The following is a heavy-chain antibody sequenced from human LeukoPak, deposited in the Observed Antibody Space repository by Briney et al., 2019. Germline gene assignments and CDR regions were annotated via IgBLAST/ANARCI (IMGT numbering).Heavy chain of an antibody. CDR3: ARDLEGELLYYMDV. D-gene: IGHD1-26*01. CDR2: INPSGGST. V-gene: IGHV1-46*01. J-gene: IGHJ6*03. CDR1: GYTFTGYY. Sequence: ASVKVSCEASGYTFTGYYMHWVRQAPGQGLEWMGIINPSGGSTSYAQKFQGRVTMTRDMSTSTVYMELSSLRSEDTAVYYYARDLEGELLYYMDVWGKGTTVTVSS.